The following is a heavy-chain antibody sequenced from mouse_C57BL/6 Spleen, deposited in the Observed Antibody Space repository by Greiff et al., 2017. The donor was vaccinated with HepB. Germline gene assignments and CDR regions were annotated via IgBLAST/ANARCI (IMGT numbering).Heavy chain of an antibody. CDR1: GYAFTNYL. Sequence: QVQLQQSGAELVRPGTSVKVSCKASGYAFTNYLIEWVKQRPGQGLEWIGVINPGSGGTNYNEKFKGKATLTADKSSITAYMQLSSLTSEDSAVYFCARGTTVVAPGNYFDYWGQGTTRTVSS. CDR3: ARGTTVVAPGNYFDY. CDR2: INPGSGGT. J-gene: IGHJ2*01. D-gene: IGHD1-1*01. V-gene: IGHV1-54*01.